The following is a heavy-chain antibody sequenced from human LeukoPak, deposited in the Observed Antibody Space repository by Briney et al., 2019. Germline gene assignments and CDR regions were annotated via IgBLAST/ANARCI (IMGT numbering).Heavy chain of an antibody. J-gene: IGHJ5*02. CDR3: ARGRSGGINWFDP. D-gene: IGHD3-10*01. Sequence: SETLSLTCTVSGGSISSHYWSWIRQPPGKRLEWIGYIYYSGNTDYNPSLNSRVTISIDTSRAQFSLRLRSVTAADSAVYYCARGRSGGINWFDPWGQGTLVTVSS. CDR2: IYYSGNT. V-gene: IGHV4-59*11. CDR1: GGSISSHY.